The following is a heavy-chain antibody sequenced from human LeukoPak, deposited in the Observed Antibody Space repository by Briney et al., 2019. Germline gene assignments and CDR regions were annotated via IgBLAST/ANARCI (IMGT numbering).Heavy chain of an antibody. J-gene: IGHJ3*02. Sequence: SQTLSLTCDVSGGSIGSGLYSWNWIRQPPGKGLEWIGYIYHSGSTNYNPSLKSRVTISVDTSKNQFSLKLSSVTAADTAVYYCARGQRENFDIWGQGTMVTVSS. CDR2: IYHSGST. CDR1: GGSIGSGLYS. V-gene: IGHV4-30-2*01. CDR3: ARGQRENFDI.